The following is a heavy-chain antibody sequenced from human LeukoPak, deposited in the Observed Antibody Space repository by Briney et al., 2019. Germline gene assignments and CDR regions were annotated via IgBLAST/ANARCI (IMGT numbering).Heavy chain of an antibody. CDR1: GFTFSNYA. J-gene: IGHJ3*01. CDR2: IRGYDGGLST. D-gene: IGHD4-17*01. Sequence: SGGSLRLSCAASGFTFSNYAMFWVRQAPGKGLEWVSAIRGYDGGLSTSYADSVKGRFTISRDNSKSTLYLQMNSLRAEDTAVYYCAKDPNGDYLGAFDFWGQGTMVTVSS. CDR3: AKDPNGDYLGAFDF. V-gene: IGHV3-23*01.